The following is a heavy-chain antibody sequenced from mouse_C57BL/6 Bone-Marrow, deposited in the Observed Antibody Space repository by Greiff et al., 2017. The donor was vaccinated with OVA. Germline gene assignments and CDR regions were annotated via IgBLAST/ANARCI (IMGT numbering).Heavy chain of an antibody. J-gene: IGHJ4*01. V-gene: IGHV1-81*01. Sequence: VQLQQSGAELARPGASVKLSCKASGYTFTSYGISWVKQRTGQGLEWIGEIYPRSGNTYYDEKFKGKATLTADKSSSTAYMELRSLTSEDSAVYVCARYGDYDVDYAMDYWGQGTSVTVSS. CDR1: GYTFTSYG. CDR3: ARYGDYDVDYAMDY. D-gene: IGHD2-4*01. CDR2: IYPRSGNT.